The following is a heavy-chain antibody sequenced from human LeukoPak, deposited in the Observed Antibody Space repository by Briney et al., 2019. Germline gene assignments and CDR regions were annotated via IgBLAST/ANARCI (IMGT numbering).Heavy chain of an antibody. CDR3: AKEHSSSSLVGWFDP. Sequence: GRSLRLSCAASGFTFSSYGMHWVRQAPGKGLEWVAVIWYDGSNKYYADSVKGRFTISRDNSKNTLYLQMNSLRAEDTAVYYCAKEHSSSSLVGWFDPWGQGTLVTVSS. V-gene: IGHV3-33*06. J-gene: IGHJ5*02. CDR2: IWYDGSNK. D-gene: IGHD6-6*01. CDR1: GFTFSSYG.